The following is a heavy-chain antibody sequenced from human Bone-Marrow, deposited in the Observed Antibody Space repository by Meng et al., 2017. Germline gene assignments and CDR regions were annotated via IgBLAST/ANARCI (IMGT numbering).Heavy chain of an antibody. D-gene: IGHD2-15*01. CDR1: GYTFTSYG. CDR3: ARDDNCSGGSCYLTPGWFDP. Sequence: QGQMVQSGGEVKKPGASVKVSCKASGYTFTSYGISWVRQAPGQGLEWMGWISAYNGNTNYAQKLQGRVTMTTDTSTSTAYMELRSLRSDDTAVYYCARDDNCSGGSCYLTPGWFDPWGQGTLVTVSS. J-gene: IGHJ5*02. CDR2: ISAYNGNT. V-gene: IGHV1-18*01.